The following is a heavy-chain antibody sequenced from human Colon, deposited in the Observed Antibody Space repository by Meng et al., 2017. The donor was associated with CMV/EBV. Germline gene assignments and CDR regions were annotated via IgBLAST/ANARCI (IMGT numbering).Heavy chain of an antibody. J-gene: IGHJ3*02. CDR2: IIPILGIA. V-gene: IGHV1-69*02. CDR1: GGTFSSYT. CDR3: ATIAGRGKNAFDI. D-gene: IGHD3-16*01. Sequence: SVKVSCKASGGTFSSYTISWVRQAPGQGLEWMGRIIPILGIANYAQKFQGRVTITADKSTSTAYMELSSLRSEDTAVYYCATIAGRGKNAFDIWGQGTMVTVS.